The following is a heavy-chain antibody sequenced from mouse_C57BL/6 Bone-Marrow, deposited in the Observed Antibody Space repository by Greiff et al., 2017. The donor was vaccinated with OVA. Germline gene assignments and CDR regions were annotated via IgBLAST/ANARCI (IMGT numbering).Heavy chain of an antibody. J-gene: IGHJ2*01. CDR3: AKPLLWLRRVPYYFDY. V-gene: IGHV1-19*01. CDR2: INPYNGGT. CDR1: GYTFTDYY. D-gene: IGHD2-2*01. Sequence: VQLQQSGPVLVKPGASVKMSCKASGYTFTDYYMNWVKQSHGKSLEWIGVINPYNGGTSYNQKFKGQATLTVDKSSSTAYMELNSLTSEDSAVYYCAKPLLWLRRVPYYFDYWGQGTTLTVSS.